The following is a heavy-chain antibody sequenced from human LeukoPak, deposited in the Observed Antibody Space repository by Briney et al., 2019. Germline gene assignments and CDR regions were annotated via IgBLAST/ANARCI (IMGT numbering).Heavy chain of an antibody. CDR3: ATNALLVPSTFDS. Sequence: SETLSLTCTVSGGSISSCYWSWIRQPPGKGLEWIGYIYYSGSTNYNPSLKSRVTISLDTSQNQFSLKVTSVTAADTAVYYCATNALLVPSTFDSWGRGTLVIVSS. J-gene: IGHJ4*02. D-gene: IGHD6-6*01. CDR2: IYYSGST. CDR1: GGSISSCY. V-gene: IGHV4-59*12.